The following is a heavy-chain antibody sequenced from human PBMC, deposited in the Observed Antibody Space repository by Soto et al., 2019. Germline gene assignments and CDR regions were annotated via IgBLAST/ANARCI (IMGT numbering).Heavy chain of an antibody. V-gene: IGHV4-39*01. D-gene: IGHD1-1*01. CDR2: INYSGST. CDR3: VSGPGTTADY. J-gene: IGHJ4*02. CDR1: GGSTMISSYY. Sequence: PSETLSLTCDVSGGSTMISSYYCAWIRQPPGKGLEWIGDINYSGSTNYNPSLKSRVTISVDMSKNQFSLKVRSVTAADTAVYYCVSGPGTTADYWGQGTLVTVSS.